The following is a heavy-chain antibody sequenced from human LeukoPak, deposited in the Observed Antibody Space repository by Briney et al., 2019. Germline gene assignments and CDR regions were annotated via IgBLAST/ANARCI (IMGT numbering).Heavy chain of an antibody. D-gene: IGHD3-9*01. CDR3: ASRYYDILTGHDAFDI. CDR1: GYSFTSYW. V-gene: IGHV5-51*01. CDR2: IYPGDSDT. Sequence: RESLKISCKGSGYSFTSYWIGWVRQMPGKGLEWMGSIYPGDSDTRYSPSFQGQVTISADKSITTAYLQWSSLKASDTAMYYCASRYYDILTGHDAFDIWGQGTMVTVSS. J-gene: IGHJ3*02.